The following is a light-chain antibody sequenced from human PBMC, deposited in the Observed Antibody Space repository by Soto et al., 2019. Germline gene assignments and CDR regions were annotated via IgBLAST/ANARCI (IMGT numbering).Light chain of an antibody. V-gene: IGKV4-1*01. J-gene: IGKJ1*01. Sequence: DIVMTQSPDSLAVSLGERATINCKSSQSVLYSSNNRNYLVLYQQKPGQPPKLLIYWASTRESGVPDRFSGSGSGTDFTLTISSLQAEDVAVYYCQQYYSTPPTFGQGTKVEIK. CDR1: QSVLYSSNNRNY. CDR3: QQYYSTPPT. CDR2: WAS.